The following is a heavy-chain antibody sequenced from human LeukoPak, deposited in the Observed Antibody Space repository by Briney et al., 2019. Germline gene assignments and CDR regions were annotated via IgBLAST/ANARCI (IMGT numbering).Heavy chain of an antibody. Sequence: GWISAYNVNTNYAQKLQGRVTMTTDTSTSTAYMELRSLRSDDTAVYYCARGGSGGDAFDIWGQGTMVTVSS. D-gene: IGHD3-10*01. CDR3: ARGGSGGDAFDI. V-gene: IGHV1-18*01. CDR2: ISAYNVNT. J-gene: IGHJ3*02.